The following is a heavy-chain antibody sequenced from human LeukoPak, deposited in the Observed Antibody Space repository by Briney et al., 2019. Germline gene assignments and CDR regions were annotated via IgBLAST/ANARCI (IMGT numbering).Heavy chain of an antibody. J-gene: IGHJ4*02. D-gene: IGHD5-18*01. CDR3: ARRHQRAYSYGQPFDY. CDR2: IYSGDST. Sequence: GGSLRLSCTASGFTFSNFAMSWVRQAPGKGLEWVSVIYSGDSTYYADSVKGRFTISRDNSKNTLYLQMNTLRAEDTAVYYCARRHQRAYSYGQPFDYWGQGTLVTVSS. V-gene: IGHV3-66*01. CDR1: GFTFSNFA.